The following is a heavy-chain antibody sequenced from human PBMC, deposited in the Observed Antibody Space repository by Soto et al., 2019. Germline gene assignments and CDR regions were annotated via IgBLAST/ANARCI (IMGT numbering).Heavy chain of an antibody. V-gene: IGHV3-23*01. Sequence: SLRLSCAASGFTFSSYAMSWVRQAPGKGLEWVSAISGSGGSTYYADSVKGRFTISRDNSKNTLYLQMNSLRAEDTAVYYCAKLTYYYGSGNDYWGQGTLVTVSS. CDR3: AKLTYYYGSGNDY. CDR2: ISGSGGST. CDR1: GFTFSSYA. J-gene: IGHJ4*02. D-gene: IGHD3-10*01.